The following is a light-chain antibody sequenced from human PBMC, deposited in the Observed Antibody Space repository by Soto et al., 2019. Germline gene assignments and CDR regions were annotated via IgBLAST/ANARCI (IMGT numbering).Light chain of an antibody. CDR1: QGISSY. CDR3: QQLNSYPIT. Sequence: DIQLTQSPSFLSASVGDRVTITCRASQGISSYVAWYQQKPGKAPKLLIYAASTLQSGVPSRFSGSGSGTEFSLTISSLQPEDFASYYCQQLNSYPITFGQGTRLEIK. V-gene: IGKV1-9*01. CDR2: AAS. J-gene: IGKJ5*01.